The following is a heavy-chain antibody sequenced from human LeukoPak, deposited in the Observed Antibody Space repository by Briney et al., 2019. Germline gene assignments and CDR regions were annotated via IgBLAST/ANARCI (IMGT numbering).Heavy chain of an antibody. CDR3: ARAELTGLVGASDY. CDR2: IRYDGSNK. V-gene: IGHV3-30*02. CDR1: GFTFSSYG. Sequence: PGGSLRLSCVASGFTFSSYGMHWVRQAPGKGLEWVAFIRYDGSNKFYADSVKGRFTISRDNAKNSLYLQMNSLRDEDTALYYCARAELTGLVGASDYWGQGTLVTVSS. D-gene: IGHD1-26*01. J-gene: IGHJ4*02.